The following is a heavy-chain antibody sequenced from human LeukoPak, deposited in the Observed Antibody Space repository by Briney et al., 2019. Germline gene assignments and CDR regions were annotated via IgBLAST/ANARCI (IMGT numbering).Heavy chain of an antibody. Sequence: ASVKVSCKASGGTFSSYAISWVRQAPGQGLEWMGRIIPIVGIANYAQKFQGRVTTTADKSTSTAYMELSSLRSEDTAVYYCAIPSSGWYWDYWGQGTLVTVSS. J-gene: IGHJ4*02. CDR2: IIPIVGIA. D-gene: IGHD6-19*01. CDR1: GGTFSSYA. V-gene: IGHV1-69*04. CDR3: AIPSSGWYWDY.